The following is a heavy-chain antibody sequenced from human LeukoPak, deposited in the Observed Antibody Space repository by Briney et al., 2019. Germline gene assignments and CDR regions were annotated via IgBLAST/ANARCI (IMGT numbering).Heavy chain of an antibody. V-gene: IGHV1-2*02. CDR2: INPNSGGT. J-gene: IGHJ5*02. CDR1: GYTFTGYY. D-gene: IGHD6-13*01. CDR3: AWIEAAAGTHGYVFDP. Sequence: GASVKVSCKASGYTFTGYYMHWVRQAPGQGLEWMGWINPNSGGTNYAQKFQGRVTMTRNTSISTAYMELSSLRSEDTAVYYCAWIEAAAGTHGYVFDPWGQGTLVTVSS.